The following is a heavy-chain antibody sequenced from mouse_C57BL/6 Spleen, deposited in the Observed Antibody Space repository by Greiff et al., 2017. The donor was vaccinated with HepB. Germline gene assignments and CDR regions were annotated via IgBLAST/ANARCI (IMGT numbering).Heavy chain of an antibody. CDR1: GYTFTSYW. Sequence: VQLQQPGAELVMPGASVKLSCKASGYTFTSYWMHWVKQRPGQGLEWIGEIDPSDSYTNYNQKFKGKSTLTVDKSSSTAYMQLSSLTSEDSAVYYCARSDSSLYYAMDYWGQGTSVTVSS. V-gene: IGHV1-69*01. CDR3: ARSDSSLYYAMDY. CDR2: IDPSDSYT. D-gene: IGHD3-2*01. J-gene: IGHJ4*01.